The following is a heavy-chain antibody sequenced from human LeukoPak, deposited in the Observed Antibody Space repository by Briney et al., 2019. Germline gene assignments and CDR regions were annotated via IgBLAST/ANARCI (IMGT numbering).Heavy chain of an antibody. V-gene: IGHV3-15*01. CDR2: IKSDGAV. J-gene: IGHJ4*02. Sequence: GGSLRLSCGASGFIFTTAWMSWVHQAPGKGLEWVARIKSDGAVDYASPVKGRVTISKDYSKNTLYLQMNSLKVEDTAVYYCVIDDYYDYSGTREADYFDYWGQGTLVTVSS. CDR1: GFIFTTAW. D-gene: IGHD3-22*01. CDR3: VIDDYYDYSGTREADYFDY.